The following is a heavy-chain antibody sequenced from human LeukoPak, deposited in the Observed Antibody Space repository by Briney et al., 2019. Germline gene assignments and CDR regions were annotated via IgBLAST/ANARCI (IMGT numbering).Heavy chain of an antibody. CDR3: ARSPGYCSSTSSRSYYFDY. D-gene: IGHD2-2*01. J-gene: IGHJ4*02. CDR2: ISAYNGNT. V-gene: IGHV1-18*01. CDR1: GYTFTSYG. Sequence: GASVKVSCKASGYTFTSYGISWVRQAPGQGLEGMGWISAYNGNTNYAKMLQGRVTMTTDTSTSTAYMELRSLRSDDTAVYYCARSPGYCSSTSSRSYYFDYWGQGTLVTVSS.